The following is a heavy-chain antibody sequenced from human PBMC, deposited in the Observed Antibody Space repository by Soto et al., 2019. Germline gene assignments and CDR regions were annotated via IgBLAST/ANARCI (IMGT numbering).Heavy chain of an antibody. CDR2: INHSGST. CDR1: GGSFSGYY. Sequence: SETLSLTCAVYGGSFSGYYWSWIRQPPGKGLEWIGEINHSGSTNYNPSLKSRVTISVDTSKNQFSLKLSSVTAADTAVYYCARGNRRQSKRRWFDPWGQGTLVTVSS. V-gene: IGHV4-34*01. J-gene: IGHJ5*02. CDR3: ARGNRRQSKRRWFDP.